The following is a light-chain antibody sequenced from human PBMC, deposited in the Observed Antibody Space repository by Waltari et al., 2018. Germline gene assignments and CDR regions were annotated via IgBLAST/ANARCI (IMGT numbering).Light chain of an antibody. Sequence: DIEMTQSPATLSVSPGERATITCRASQSVNSSLAWYQQKPGQAPRLLIFRTSTLANGIPARFSGSGSGTEFTLTISSLQSDDSAAYYCQQYNNCPWTFGEGTKVEIK. J-gene: IGKJ1*01. CDR2: RTS. CDR1: QSVNSS. V-gene: IGKV3-15*01. CDR3: QQYNNCPWT.